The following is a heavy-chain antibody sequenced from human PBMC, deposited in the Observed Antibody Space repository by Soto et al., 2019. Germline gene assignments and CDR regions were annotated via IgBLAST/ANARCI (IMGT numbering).Heavy chain of an antibody. J-gene: IGHJ6*02. Sequence: ASVKVSCKASGDTFTSYGISWGRQAPGQGLEWMGWISAYNGNTNYAQKLQGRVTMTTDTSTSTAYMELRSLRSDDTAVYYCATDSAIVLFPAAIHHYSNAMDFSGPGTTVTLSS. V-gene: IGHV1-18*01. CDR1: GDTFTSYG. CDR2: ISAYNGNT. CDR3: ATDSAIVLFPAAIHHYSNAMDF. D-gene: IGHD2-2*02.